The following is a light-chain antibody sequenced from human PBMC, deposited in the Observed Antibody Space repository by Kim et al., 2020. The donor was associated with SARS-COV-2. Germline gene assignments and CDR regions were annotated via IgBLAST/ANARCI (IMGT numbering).Light chain of an antibody. CDR1: NIGSKS. Sequence: TARITCGGNNIGSKSVHWYQQKPGQAPVLVIYYDSDRPSGIPERFSGSNSGNTATATLTISRVEAGDEADYHCQVWDSGSDHRVFGGGTQLTVL. CDR2: YDS. CDR3: QVWDSGSDHRV. V-gene: IGLV3-21*04. J-gene: IGLJ3*02.